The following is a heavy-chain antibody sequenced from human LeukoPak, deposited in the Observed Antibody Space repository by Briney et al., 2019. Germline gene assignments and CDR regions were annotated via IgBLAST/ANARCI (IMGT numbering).Heavy chain of an antibody. Sequence: GESLKISCKGSGYSFTSYWIGWVRQMPGKGLEWMGIIYPGDSDTRYSPSFQGQVTISADKSVSTAYLQWSSLKASDTAMYYCARHGGNSITMIVVGNAFDIWGQGTMVTVSS. CDR2: IYPGDSDT. CDR1: GYSFTSYW. CDR3: ARHGGNSITMIVVGNAFDI. V-gene: IGHV5-51*01. D-gene: IGHD3-22*01. J-gene: IGHJ3*02.